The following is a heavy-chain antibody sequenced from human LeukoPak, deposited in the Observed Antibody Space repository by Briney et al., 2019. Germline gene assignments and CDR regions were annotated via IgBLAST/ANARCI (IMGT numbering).Heavy chain of an antibody. Sequence: PGGSLRLSCAASGFTFKTYEMHWVRQAPGKGLEWVAYISETGSIMYYGDSVRGRFTISRDNAEHSLYLHMNTLRAEDTAVYYCAKDNGWFDPWGQGTLVTVSS. V-gene: IGHV3-48*03. CDR3: AKDNGWFDP. CDR2: ISETGSIM. J-gene: IGHJ5*02. CDR1: GFTFKTYE.